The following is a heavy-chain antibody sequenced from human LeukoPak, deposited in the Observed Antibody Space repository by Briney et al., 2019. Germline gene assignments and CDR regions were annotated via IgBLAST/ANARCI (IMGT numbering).Heavy chain of an antibody. CDR1: GFTFTSYV. V-gene: IGHV1-3*01. D-gene: IGHD2-2*01. J-gene: IGHJ4*02. CDR2: INAGNGNT. CDR3: ARDQCSSASCYEGDFDY. Sequence: PGGSLRLSCAASGFTFTSYVMHWVRQAPGQRLEWMGWINAGNGNTKYSQKFQGRVTITRDTSASTAYMELSSLRCEDTAVYFCARDQCSSASCYEGDFDYWGQGTLVTISS.